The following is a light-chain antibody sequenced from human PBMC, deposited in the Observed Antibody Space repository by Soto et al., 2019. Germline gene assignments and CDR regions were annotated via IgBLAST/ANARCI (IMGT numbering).Light chain of an antibody. CDR2: DAS. J-gene: IGKJ5*01. CDR1: QSVSSY. CDR3: QQRSNWPIT. V-gene: IGKV3-11*01. Sequence: EIVLTKSPGTLSLSPGERATLSCRASQSVSSYLAWYQQKPGQAPRVLIYDASNRATGIPARFSGSGAGTDFTLTISSLEPEDFAVYYCQQRSNWPITFGQGTRLEIK.